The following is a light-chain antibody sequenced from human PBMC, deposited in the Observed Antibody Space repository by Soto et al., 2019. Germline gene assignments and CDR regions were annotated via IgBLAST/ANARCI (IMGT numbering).Light chain of an antibody. CDR3: QQYNTWPPT. Sequence: EIVMTHSPVTLSVSLCERATLSFRASQSVTSNLAWYQQKPGQAPRLLIYGASTRATGIPARFSGSASGTEFTLTISSLQSEDFAVYSCQQYNTWPPTFGQGTKVDIK. CDR1: QSVTSN. J-gene: IGKJ1*01. V-gene: IGKV3-15*01. CDR2: GAS.